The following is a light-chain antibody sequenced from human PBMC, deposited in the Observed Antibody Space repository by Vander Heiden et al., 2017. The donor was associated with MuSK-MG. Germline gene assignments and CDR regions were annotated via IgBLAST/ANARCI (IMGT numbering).Light chain of an antibody. V-gene: IGKV1-39*01. J-gene: IGKJ2*01. CDR3: QQRDSTPYT. CDR2: AAS. Sequence: DIQMTQSPSSLSASVGDRVTITCRASQSMSSYLNWYQQKPGKAPKLLIYAASSLQSGVPSRFSGSGSGTDFTLTISSLQPEDFATYYCQQRDSTPYTFGQGTKLEIK. CDR1: QSMSSY.